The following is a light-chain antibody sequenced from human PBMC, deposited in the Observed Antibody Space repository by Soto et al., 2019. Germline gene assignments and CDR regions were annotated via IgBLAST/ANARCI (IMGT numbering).Light chain of an antibody. V-gene: IGLV1-40*01. CDR2: GNR. CDR3: QSYDSTLDALYV. J-gene: IGLJ1*01. CDR1: SSNIGAGYD. Sequence: QSVLTQPPSVSGAPGQRVTISCTGSSSNIGAGYDVHWYQHRPGTAPKLLIFGNRNRPSGVPVPDRVSGSKSGPSASLAITGRQDEDEGDYYCQSYDSTLDALYVFGTGTKLTVL.